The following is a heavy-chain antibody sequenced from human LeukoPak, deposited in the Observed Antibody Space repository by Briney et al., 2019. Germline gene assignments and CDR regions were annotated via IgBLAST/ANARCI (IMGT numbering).Heavy chain of an antibody. V-gene: IGHV4-34*01. J-gene: IGHJ3*02. Sequence: SETLSLTCAVYGGSFSGYYWSCIPHPPGKGVEWIGELNHSGSTNYSPYLKSRVTISVDTSKNQFSLKLSSVPAAVTAVYYCARVPGYCSGGSCYGGAFDIWGQGTMVTVSS. D-gene: IGHD2-15*01. CDR2: LNHSGST. CDR1: GGSFSGYY. CDR3: ARVPGYCSGGSCYGGAFDI.